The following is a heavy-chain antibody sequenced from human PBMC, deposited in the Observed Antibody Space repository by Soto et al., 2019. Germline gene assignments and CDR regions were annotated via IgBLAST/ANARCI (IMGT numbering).Heavy chain of an antibody. V-gene: IGHV1-69*13. CDR1: GGTFSSYA. CDR2: IIPIFGTA. Sequence: SVKVSCKASGGTFSSYAISWVRQAPGQGLEWMGGIIPIFGTANYAQKFQGRVTITADESTSTAYMELSSLRSEDTAVYYCARLITFGGVDAFDIWGQGTMVTVSS. J-gene: IGHJ3*02. CDR3: ARLITFGGVDAFDI. D-gene: IGHD3-16*01.